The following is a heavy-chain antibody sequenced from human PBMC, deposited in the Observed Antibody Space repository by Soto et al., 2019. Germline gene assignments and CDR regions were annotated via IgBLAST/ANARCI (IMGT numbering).Heavy chain of an antibody. D-gene: IGHD1-26*01. J-gene: IGHJ4*02. Sequence: QVHLVQSGAEVQKPGASVKVSCKASEDTFRWYYIHWVRQVSGQGPEWVARINPSGDDTTYTERFQGRVSVTRDTSTRSVYLELSSLTPEDTAVYYCARSYSGASGVDFWGQGTLVTVST. CDR3: ARSYSGASGVDF. CDR2: INPSGDDT. V-gene: IGHV1-46*01. CDR1: EDTFRWYY.